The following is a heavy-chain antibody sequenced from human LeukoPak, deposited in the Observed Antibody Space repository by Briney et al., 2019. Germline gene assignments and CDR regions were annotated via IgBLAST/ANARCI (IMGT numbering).Heavy chain of an antibody. V-gene: IGHV4-59*08. CDR2: IYYSGST. Sequence: SETLSLTCTVSGGSISSYYWSWIRQPPAKGLEWIGYIYYSGSTNYNPSLKSRVTISVDTSKNQFSLKLSSVTAADTAVYYCARSDYDFWSGSPGYYYYYMDVWGKGTTVTVSS. D-gene: IGHD3-3*01. CDR3: ARSDYDFWSGSPGYYYYYMDV. J-gene: IGHJ6*03. CDR1: GGSISSYY.